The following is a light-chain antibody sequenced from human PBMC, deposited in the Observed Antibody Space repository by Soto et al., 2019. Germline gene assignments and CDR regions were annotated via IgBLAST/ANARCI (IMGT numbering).Light chain of an antibody. CDR1: QSVSSSY. V-gene: IGKV3-20*01. CDR3: QEYGRSPPFR. Sequence: EIVLTQSPGTLSLSPGERATLSCRASQSVSSSYIAWYQQNPGQAPRLLTYGASSRATGIPDRFSGSGSGTDFTLTISRLEPEDFAVYFCQEYGRSPPFRFGRASKVEIK. J-gene: IGKJ2*03. CDR2: GAS.